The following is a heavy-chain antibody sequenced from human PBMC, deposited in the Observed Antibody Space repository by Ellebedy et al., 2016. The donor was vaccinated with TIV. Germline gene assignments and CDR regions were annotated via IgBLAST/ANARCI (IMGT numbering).Heavy chain of an antibody. CDR3: ARDNYDSSGYNYGMDV. V-gene: IGHV3-15*01. Sequence: GGSLRLSXAASGFTFSDAWMNWVRQAPGKGLEWVGRIKSKHDGVTTDYAAPVKGRFTISRHNSKNTLYLQMNSLRAEDTAVYYCARDNYDSSGYNYGMDVWGQGTTVTVSS. J-gene: IGHJ6*02. CDR1: GFTFSDAW. D-gene: IGHD3-22*01. CDR2: IKSKHDGVTT.